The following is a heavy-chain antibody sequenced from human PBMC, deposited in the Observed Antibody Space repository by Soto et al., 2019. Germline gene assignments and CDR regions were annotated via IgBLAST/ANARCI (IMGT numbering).Heavy chain of an antibody. CDR1: GGSISTYD. D-gene: IGHD3-9*01. CDR3: ARDYDILDY. CDR2: IYSSGST. Sequence: SETLSLTCTVSGGSISTYDWSWIRQPAGKGLEWIGRIYSSGSTNYNPSLKSRLTMSVDTSKNQVSLTLSSVTAADTAVYYCARDYDILDYWGQGTLVTVSS. V-gene: IGHV4-4*07. J-gene: IGHJ4*02.